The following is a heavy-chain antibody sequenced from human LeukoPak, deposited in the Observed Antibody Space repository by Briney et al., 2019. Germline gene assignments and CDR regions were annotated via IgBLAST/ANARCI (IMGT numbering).Heavy chain of an antibody. CDR1: GGSISSGSYY. D-gene: IGHD2-21*02. J-gene: IGHJ4*02. V-gene: IGHV4-61*02. Sequence: SETLSLTCTVSGGSISSGSYYWSWIRQPAGKGLEWIGRIYTSGSTNYNPSLKSRVAISVDTSKNQFSLKPSSVPAADTAVYYCAREGSGGDYYFDYWGQGTLVTVSS. CDR3: AREGSGGDYYFDY. CDR2: IYTSGST.